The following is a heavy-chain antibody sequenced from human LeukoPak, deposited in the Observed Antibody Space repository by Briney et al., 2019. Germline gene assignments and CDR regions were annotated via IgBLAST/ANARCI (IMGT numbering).Heavy chain of an antibody. CDR3: AREVVVVPAAFDY. Sequence: GASVKVSCKASGYTFTGYYMHWVRQAPGQGLEWMGWINTNTGNPTYAQGFTGRFVFTLDTSVSAAYLQISSLKAEDTAVYYCAREVVVVPAAFDYWGQGTLVTVSS. J-gene: IGHJ4*02. D-gene: IGHD2-2*01. V-gene: IGHV7-4-1*02. CDR2: INTNTGNP. CDR1: GYTFTGYY.